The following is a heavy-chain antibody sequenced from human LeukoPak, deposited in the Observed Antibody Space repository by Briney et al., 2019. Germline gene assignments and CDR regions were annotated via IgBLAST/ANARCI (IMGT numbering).Heavy chain of an antibody. Sequence: GASVKVSCKASGYTFTSYYMHWVRQAPGQGLEWMGIINPSGGSTSYAQKFQGRVTMTRDTSTSTVYMELSSLRSEDTAVYYCARSPHFTSYYYGMDVWGQGTTVTVSS. V-gene: IGHV1-46*01. CDR1: GYTFTSYY. D-gene: IGHD2/OR15-2a*01. CDR2: INPSGGST. J-gene: IGHJ6*02. CDR3: ARSPHFTSYYYGMDV.